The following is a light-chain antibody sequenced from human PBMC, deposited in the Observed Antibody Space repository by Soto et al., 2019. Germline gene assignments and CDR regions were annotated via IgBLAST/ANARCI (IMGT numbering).Light chain of an antibody. J-gene: IGKJ5*01. V-gene: IGKV1-39*01. CDR2: AAS. CDR3: QQSYSITT. Sequence: DIQMTQSPSSLSASVGDRVTITCRASQSISIYLNWYQQKLGKAPKLLIYAASSLQSGVPSRFSGSGYGTDFTLTISSLQPEDFATYYCQQSYSITTLGQVTRLEIK. CDR1: QSISIY.